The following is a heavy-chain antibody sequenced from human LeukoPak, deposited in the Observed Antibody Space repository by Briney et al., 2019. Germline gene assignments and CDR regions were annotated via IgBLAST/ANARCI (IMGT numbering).Heavy chain of an antibody. D-gene: IGHD4-11*01. V-gene: IGHV4-34*01. Sequence: SETLSLTCAVYGGSFSGYYWSWIRQPPGKGLEWIGEINHSGSTNYNPSLKGRVTISVDTSKNQFSLKLSSVTAADTAVYYCTGETVTTDYYYYYMDVWGKGTTVTVSS. CDR2: INHSGST. CDR3: TGETVTTDYYYYYMDV. J-gene: IGHJ6*03. CDR1: GGSFSGYY.